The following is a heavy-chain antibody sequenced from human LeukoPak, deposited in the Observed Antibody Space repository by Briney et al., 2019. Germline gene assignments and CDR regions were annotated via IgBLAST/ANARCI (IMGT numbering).Heavy chain of an antibody. J-gene: IGHJ3*02. V-gene: IGHV3-7*01. CDR1: GFSFSTYW. CDR2: IKQDGSET. CDR3: ARYGLGDTFDI. Sequence: GGSLRLSCAASGFSFSTYWMSWVRQAPGKGLEWVASIKQDGSETRYVDSMKGRFTIFRDNTKTSLYLQMNSLRAEDTAVYYCARYGLGDTFDIWGQGTVVTVSS. D-gene: IGHD3-10*01.